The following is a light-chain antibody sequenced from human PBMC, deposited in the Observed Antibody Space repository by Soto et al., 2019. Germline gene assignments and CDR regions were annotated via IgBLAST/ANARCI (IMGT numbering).Light chain of an antibody. J-gene: IGLJ3*02. Sequence: QSVLTQPPSVSGAPGQRVTIPCTGSSSNLGAGYDVHWYQQLPGTAPKLVIYGNRNRPSGVPERFSGSKSGTSASLAITGLQAKDEGDYYCQAYDYSLTASVFGGGTKLTVL. V-gene: IGLV1-40*01. CDR1: SSNLGAGYD. CDR3: QAYDYSLTASV. CDR2: GNR.